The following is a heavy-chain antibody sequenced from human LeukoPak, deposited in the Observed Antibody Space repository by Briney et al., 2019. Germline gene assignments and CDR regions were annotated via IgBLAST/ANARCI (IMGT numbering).Heavy chain of an antibody. CDR1: GFTFSMSS. V-gene: IGHV3-30*04. Sequence: GGSLRLSCATSGFTFSMSSMHWVRLAPGKGLEWLAGISFDGANKFSGDSVKGRFSIPRDNSKNTPYLQMNSLGLDDTAVYFCARGRAGIAAAGFDYWGQGTLVTVSS. D-gene: IGHD6-13*01. CDR2: ISFDGANK. J-gene: IGHJ4*02. CDR3: ARGRAGIAAAGFDY.